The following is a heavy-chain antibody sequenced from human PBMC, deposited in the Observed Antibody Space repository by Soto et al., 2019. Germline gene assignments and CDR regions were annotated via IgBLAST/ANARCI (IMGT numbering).Heavy chain of an antibody. D-gene: IGHD5-12*01. J-gene: IGHJ5*02. CDR1: GDSVSSNTAS. Sequence: SQTLSLTCAISGDSVSSNTASWNWIRQSPSRGLEWLGRTYSRSKWYNDYAVSVKSRIIINPDTSNNQFSLKLNSVTPEDTAVYFCAKGDNIGTKTGYAFDPWGQGIMVTVSS. CDR3: AKGDNIGTKTGYAFDP. V-gene: IGHV6-1*01. CDR2: TYSRSKWYN.